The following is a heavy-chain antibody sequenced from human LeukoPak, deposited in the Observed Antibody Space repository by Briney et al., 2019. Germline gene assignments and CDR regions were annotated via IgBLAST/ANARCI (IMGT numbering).Heavy chain of an antibody. J-gene: IGHJ6*03. CDR3: ARHRGDNSNPRYYFYYMDV. CDR2: MYHRGST. V-gene: IGHV4-38-2*01. CDR1: GHSISSGYY. Sequence: PSETLPLTCSVSGHSISSGYYWGWIRQPPGKGLEWIGTMYHRGSTYYNPSLKSRVTMSGDTSKNHFSLKLSSVIAADAAVYYCARHRGDNSNPRYYFYYMDVWGKGTTVTVSS. D-gene: IGHD4-11*01.